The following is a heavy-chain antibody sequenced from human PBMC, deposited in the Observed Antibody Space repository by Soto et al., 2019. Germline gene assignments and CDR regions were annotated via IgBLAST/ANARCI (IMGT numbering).Heavy chain of an antibody. D-gene: IGHD3-22*01. CDR1: GYTFTGYY. CDR3: ARGDNGYYYDSSGYYGMGGGFSMDV. V-gene: IGHV1-2*02. J-gene: IGHJ6*02. CDR2: INPNSGGT. Sequence: ASVKVSCKASGYTFTGYYMHWVRQAPGQGLEWMGWINPNSGGTNYAQKFQGRVTMTRDTSISTAYMELSRLRSDDTAVYYCARGDNGYYYDSSGYYGMGGGFSMDVWGQGTTVTVSS.